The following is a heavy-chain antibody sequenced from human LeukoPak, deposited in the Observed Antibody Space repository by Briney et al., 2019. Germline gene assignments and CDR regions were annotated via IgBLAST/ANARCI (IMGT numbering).Heavy chain of an antibody. D-gene: IGHD3-10*01. CDR3: ARELGKALGFGELECWFDP. Sequence: GSSVKVSCKASGGTFSSYAISWVRQAPGQGLEWMGRIIPILGIANYAQKFQGRVTITADKSTSTAYMELSSLRSEDTAVYYCARELGKALGFGELECWFDPWGQGTLVTVSS. CDR1: GGTFSSYA. CDR2: IIPILGIA. J-gene: IGHJ5*02. V-gene: IGHV1-69*04.